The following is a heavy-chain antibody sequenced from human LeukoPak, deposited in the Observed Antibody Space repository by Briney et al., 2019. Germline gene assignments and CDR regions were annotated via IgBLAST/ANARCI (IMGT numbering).Heavy chain of an antibody. D-gene: IGHD2-2*01. CDR3: ARLQYCSGISCYWFDP. Sequence: SQTLSLTCDVSGGSISSGLYSWSWIRQPLGKGLEWIGYIYHTGSTYYNPSHKSRVTISVDTSKNQFSLRLSSVTAADTAVYYCARLQYCSGISCYWFDPWGQGTLVTVSS. CDR1: GGSISSGLYS. J-gene: IGHJ5*02. CDR2: IYHTGST. V-gene: IGHV4-30-2*01.